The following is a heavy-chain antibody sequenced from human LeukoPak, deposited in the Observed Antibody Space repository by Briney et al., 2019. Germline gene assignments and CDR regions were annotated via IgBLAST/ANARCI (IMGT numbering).Heavy chain of an antibody. CDR2: IYYSGST. V-gene: IGHV4-59*11. D-gene: IGHD2-15*01. CDR3: ARTYCSGGSCYDY. Sequence: SETLSLTCTVSGGSISSHYWSWIRQPPGKGLEWIGYIYYSGSTNYNPSLKSRVTISVDTSKNQFSLKLSSVTAADTAVYYCARTYCSGGSCYDYWGQGTLVTVSS. CDR1: GGSISSHY. J-gene: IGHJ4*02.